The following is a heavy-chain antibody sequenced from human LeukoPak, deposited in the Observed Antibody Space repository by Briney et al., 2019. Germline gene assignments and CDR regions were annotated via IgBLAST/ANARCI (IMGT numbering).Heavy chain of an antibody. V-gene: IGHV4-39*01. CDR1: GGSISSSSYY. D-gene: IGHD6-19*01. CDR3: ARQSVAGTDNWFDP. CDR2: IYYSGST. Sequence: PSETLSLTCTVSGGSISSSSYYWGWIRQPPGKGLEWIGSIYYSGSTYYNPSLKSRVTISVDTSKNQFSLKLSSVTAADTDVYYCARQSVAGTDNWFDPWGQGTLVTVSS. J-gene: IGHJ5*02.